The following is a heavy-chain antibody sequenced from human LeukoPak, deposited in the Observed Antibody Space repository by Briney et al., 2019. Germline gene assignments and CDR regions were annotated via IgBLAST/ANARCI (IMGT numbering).Heavy chain of an antibody. CDR3: AREGSEDYDSWSGYYTGGYYYYYMDV. Sequence: PSETLSLTCTVSGGTISSYYWSWIRQPPGKGLEWIGYIYYSGSTNYNPSLKSRVTISVDTSKNQFSLKLSSVTAADTAVYYCAREGSEDYDSWSGYYTGGYYYYYMDVWGKGTTVTVSS. D-gene: IGHD3-3*01. CDR2: IYYSGST. J-gene: IGHJ6*03. V-gene: IGHV4-59*01. CDR1: GGTISSYY.